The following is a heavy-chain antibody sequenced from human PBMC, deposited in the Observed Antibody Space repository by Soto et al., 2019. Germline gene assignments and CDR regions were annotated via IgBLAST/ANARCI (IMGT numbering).Heavy chain of an antibody. V-gene: IGHV1-58*02. Sequence: GASVKVSCKASAFTFTSSAMQWVRQARGQRLEWIGWIVVGSGKTNYAQKFQERVTITRDMSTSTAYMELNSLRSEDTAVYYCAAIGFWGVVQYGYYYMDVWGKGTTVTVSS. CDR3: AAIGFWGVVQYGYYYMDV. CDR2: IVVGSGKT. CDR1: AFTFTSSA. J-gene: IGHJ6*03. D-gene: IGHD3-16*01.